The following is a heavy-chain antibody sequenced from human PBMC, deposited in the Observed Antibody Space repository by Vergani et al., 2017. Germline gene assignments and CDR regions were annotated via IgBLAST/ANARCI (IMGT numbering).Heavy chain of an antibody. CDR1: GFTFSSYA. CDR3: AREISSWYWFDP. Sequence: EVQLLESGGGLVQPGGSLRLSCAASGFTFSSYAMSWVRQAPGKGLEWVSAISGSGGSTYYADSVKGRFTISRDNAKNSLYLQMNSLRAEDTAVYYCAREISSWYWFDPWGQGTLVTVSS. J-gene: IGHJ5*02. D-gene: IGHD6-13*01. CDR2: ISGSGGST. V-gene: IGHV3-23*01.